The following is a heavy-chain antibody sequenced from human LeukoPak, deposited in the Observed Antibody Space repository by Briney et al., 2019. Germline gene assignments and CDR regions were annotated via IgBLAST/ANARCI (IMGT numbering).Heavy chain of an antibody. V-gene: IGHV3-23*01. Sequence: PGGSLRLSCAGSGFAFRTYSMTWGRQAPARGLEWVAAISGRGDSTYYADSAEGRFTISRDNPKNTLYLQMNSLRAEDTAVYYCVNDVSARMGAPYDCWGQGALVTVSS. CDR1: GFAFRTYS. CDR2: ISGRGDST. J-gene: IGHJ4*02. CDR3: VNDVSARMGAPYDC. D-gene: IGHD3-16*01.